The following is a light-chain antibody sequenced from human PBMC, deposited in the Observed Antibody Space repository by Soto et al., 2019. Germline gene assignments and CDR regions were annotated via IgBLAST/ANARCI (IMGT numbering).Light chain of an antibody. CDR1: QAIDNH. Sequence: DIQMTQSPCSLSASVGDRVTITCRASQAIDNHLAWYQQKPGKAPKLLIYAASNLQSGVPSRFSGSGSGTNFTLSLNSLQPEDFATYYCQQGYSNPWTFGQGTKVDIK. CDR3: QQGYSNPWT. J-gene: IGKJ1*01. V-gene: IGKV1-39*01. CDR2: AAS.